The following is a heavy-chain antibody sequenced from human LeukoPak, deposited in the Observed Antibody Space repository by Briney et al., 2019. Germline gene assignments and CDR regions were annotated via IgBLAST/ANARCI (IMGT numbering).Heavy chain of an antibody. CDR3: ARVIAVAGDLEYFQH. Sequence: SETLSLTCTVSGGSINSGDYYWSWIRQPPGKGLEWIGYIYHSGSTYYNPSLKSRVTVSVDTSKNQLSLKLSSVTAADTAVYYCARVIAVAGDLEYFQHWGQGTLVTVSS. CDR2: IYHSGST. D-gene: IGHD6-13*01. CDR1: GGSINSGDYY. J-gene: IGHJ1*01. V-gene: IGHV4-30-4*01.